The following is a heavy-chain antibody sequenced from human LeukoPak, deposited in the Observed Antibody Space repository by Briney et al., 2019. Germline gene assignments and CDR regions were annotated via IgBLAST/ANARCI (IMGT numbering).Heavy chain of an antibody. CDR1: GYTFTSYG. D-gene: IGHD5-24*01. Sequence: ASVKVSCKASGYTFTSYGISWVRQAPGQGLEWMGWISAYNGNTNYAQKLQGRVTMTTDTSTSTAYMELRSLRSDDTAVYYCARGIEMATTSNPYYFDYWGQGTLVTVSS. CDR3: ARGIEMATTSNPYYFDY. J-gene: IGHJ4*02. CDR2: ISAYNGNT. V-gene: IGHV1-18*01.